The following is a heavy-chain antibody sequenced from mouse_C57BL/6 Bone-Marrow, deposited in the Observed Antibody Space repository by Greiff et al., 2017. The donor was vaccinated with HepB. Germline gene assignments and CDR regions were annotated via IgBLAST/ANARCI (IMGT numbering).Heavy chain of an antibody. CDR1: GFTFSDYY. CDR3: ARQGSTMPYSGFAY. CDR2: ISNGGGST. V-gene: IGHV5-12*01. Sequence: EVKVVESGGGLVQPGGSLKLSCAASGFTFSDYYMYWVRQTPEKRLEWVAYISNGGGSTYYPDTVKGRFTISRDNAKNTLYLQMSRLKSEDTAMYYCARQGSTMPYSGFAYWGQGTLVTVSA. J-gene: IGHJ3*01. D-gene: IGHD2-1*01.